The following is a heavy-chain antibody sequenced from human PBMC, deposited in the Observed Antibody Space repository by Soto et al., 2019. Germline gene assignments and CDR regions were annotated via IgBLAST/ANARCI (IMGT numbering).Heavy chain of an antibody. CDR2: LSNTGRRT. V-gene: IGHV3-23*01. D-gene: IGHD3-3*01. Sequence: PGVSLRLSCVISVFPFGSNAMSWVRQSPGKGLEWVSGLSNTGRRTYYADSVKGRFTISRDNSKNTLYLQMNSLRAEDTAVYYCAKGVGYYDFWSGYHKARWNFDYWGQGTLVTVSS. CDR3: AKGVGYYDFWSGYHKARWNFDY. CDR1: VFPFGSNA. J-gene: IGHJ4*02.